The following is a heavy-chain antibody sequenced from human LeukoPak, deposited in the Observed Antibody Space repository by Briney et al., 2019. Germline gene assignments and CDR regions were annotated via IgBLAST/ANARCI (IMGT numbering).Heavy chain of an antibody. D-gene: IGHD5-24*01. CDR2: IFYSGNT. Sequence: PSETLSLTCSVSGASISSGSNYWGWIRQPPGKTLEWIGSIFYSGNTYDNPSLKSRVTISVDTSKNQFSLKLNSVTAADTAVYYCARHRSKWLQSSFDYWGQGTLVTVSS. V-gene: IGHV4-39*01. CDR1: GASISSGSNY. CDR3: ARHRSKWLQSSFDY. J-gene: IGHJ4*02.